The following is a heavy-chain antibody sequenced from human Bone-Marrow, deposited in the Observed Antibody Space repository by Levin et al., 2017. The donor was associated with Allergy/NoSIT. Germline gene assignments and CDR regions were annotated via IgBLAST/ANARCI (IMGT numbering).Heavy chain of an antibody. CDR2: IDPSDSDS. Sequence: KVSCKGSGYSFTTNWISWVRQMPGKGLEWMGRIDPSDSDSTYRPSFQGHVTMSIDKSTSTAYLQWSSLKASDTAIYYCARQSTRNGWFNDAFDVWGQGTTVTVSS. CDR1: GYSFTTNW. D-gene: IGHD6-19*01. J-gene: IGHJ3*01. CDR3: ARQSTRNGWFNDAFDV. V-gene: IGHV5-10-1*01.